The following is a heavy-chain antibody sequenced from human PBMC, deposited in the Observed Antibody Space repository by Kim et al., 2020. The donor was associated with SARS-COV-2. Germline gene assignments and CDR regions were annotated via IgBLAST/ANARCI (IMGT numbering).Heavy chain of an antibody. D-gene: IGHD3-22*01. J-gene: IGHJ5*02. Sequence: SETLSLTCTVSGGSISSSSYYWGWIRQPPGKGLEWIGSIYYSGSTYYNPSLKSRVTISVDTSKNQFSLKLSSVTAADTAVYYCARIPFDSSGYYPPERFDPWGKGTLVTVPS. CDR2: IYYSGST. CDR3: ARIPFDSSGYYPPERFDP. V-gene: IGHV4-39*01. CDR1: GGSISSSSYY.